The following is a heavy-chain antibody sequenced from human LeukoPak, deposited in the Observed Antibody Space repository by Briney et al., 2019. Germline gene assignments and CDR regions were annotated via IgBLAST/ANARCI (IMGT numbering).Heavy chain of an antibody. V-gene: IGHV3-30*18. Sequence: GRSLRLSCAASGFTFSSYGMHWVRQAPGKGLEWVAVISYDGSNKYYADSVKGRFTISRDNSKNTLYLQMNSLRAEDTAVYYCAKDRVDTAMVSFVDYWGQGTLVTVSS. CDR1: GFTFSSYG. J-gene: IGHJ4*02. CDR3: AKDRVDTAMVSFVDY. D-gene: IGHD5-18*01. CDR2: ISYDGSNK.